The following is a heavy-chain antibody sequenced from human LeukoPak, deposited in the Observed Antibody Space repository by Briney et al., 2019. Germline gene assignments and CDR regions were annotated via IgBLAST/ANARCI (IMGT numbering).Heavy chain of an antibody. J-gene: IGHJ6*02. CDR2: INTNTGNP. CDR1: GYTFTGYA. CDR3: ARTVVTHYYYYGMDV. D-gene: IGHD4-23*01. Sequence: ASVKVSCKASGYTFTGYAMNWVRQAPGQGLEWMGWINTNTGNPTYAQGFTGRFVFSLDTSVSTAYLQISSLKAEDTAVYYCARTVVTHYYYYGMDVWGQGTTVTVSS. V-gene: IGHV7-4-1*02.